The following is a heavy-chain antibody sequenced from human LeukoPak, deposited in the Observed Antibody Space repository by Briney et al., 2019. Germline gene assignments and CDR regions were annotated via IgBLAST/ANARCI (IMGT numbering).Heavy chain of an antibody. J-gene: IGHJ6*02. D-gene: IGHD4-17*01. Sequence: GGSLRLSCAASGFTFSSYSMNWVRQAPGKGLEWVSSISSSSYIYYADSVKGRFTISRDNAKNSLYLQMNSLRAEDTAVYYCARATVTVAVDYGMDVWGQGTTVTVSS. CDR3: ARATVTVAVDYGMDV. CDR1: GFTFSSYS. V-gene: IGHV3-21*01. CDR2: ISSSSYI.